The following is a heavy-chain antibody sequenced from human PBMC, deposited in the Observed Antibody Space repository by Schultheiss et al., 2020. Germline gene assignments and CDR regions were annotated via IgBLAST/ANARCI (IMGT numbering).Heavy chain of an antibody. CDR1: GGSVSSGSYY. D-gene: IGHD3-16*01. CDR3: ARVGAGY. Sequence: SETLSLTCTVSGGSVSSGSYYWSWIRQPPGKGLEWIGIAYYSGFRYYNPSMRSRATISVDTSKNQFSLKLSSVTAADTAVYYCARVGAGYWGQGTLVTVSS. J-gene: IGHJ4*02. CDR2: AYYSGFR. V-gene: IGHV4-39*07.